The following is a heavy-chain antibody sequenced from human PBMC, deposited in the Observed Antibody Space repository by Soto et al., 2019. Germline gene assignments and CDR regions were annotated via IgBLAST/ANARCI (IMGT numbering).Heavy chain of an antibody. J-gene: IGHJ4*02. CDR1: SVSNAW. V-gene: IGHV3-15*07. CDR3: TSLNFDY. Sequence: SVSNAWMNWVRQAPGKGLEWAGRIKSKTDGGTTDYAAPVKGRFTISRDDSKNTLYLRMNSLKTEDAAVYYCTSLNFDYWGQGTLVTVSS. CDR2: IKSKTDGGTT.